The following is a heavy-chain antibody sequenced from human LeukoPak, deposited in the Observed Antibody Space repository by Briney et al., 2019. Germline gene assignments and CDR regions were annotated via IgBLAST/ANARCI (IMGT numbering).Heavy chain of an antibody. V-gene: IGHV3-30*18. Sequence: PGGSLRFSCAASGFTFSTYGMHWVRQAPGKGLEWVAGISYDGSNIYYAECVKGRFTISRDSAKTTLYLQMNSLRAEDTAVYYCAKEKCNRCETSYYFDYWGQGTLVTVSS. CDR1: GFTFSTYG. CDR3: AKEKCNRCETSYYFDY. CDR2: ISYDGSNI. D-gene: IGHD2-8*01. J-gene: IGHJ4*02.